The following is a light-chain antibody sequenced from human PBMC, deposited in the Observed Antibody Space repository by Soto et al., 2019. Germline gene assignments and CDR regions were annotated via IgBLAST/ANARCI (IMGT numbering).Light chain of an antibody. CDR2: DAS. CDR3: QQRSNWPPT. V-gene: IGKV3-11*01. J-gene: IGKJ4*01. CDR1: QSVSSY. Sequence: EIVLTQSPATLSLSPGERATLSCRASQSVSSYLAWYQQKPGQAPRLLIYDASNRATGIPARFSGSGSGTDFTPTISSLEPQDFAVYYRQQRSNWPPTFGGGTQVQIK.